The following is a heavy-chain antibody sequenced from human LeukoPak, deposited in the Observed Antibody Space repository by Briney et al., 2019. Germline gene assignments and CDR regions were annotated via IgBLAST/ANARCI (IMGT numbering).Heavy chain of an antibody. CDR1: GYDFANYW. CDR2: IHPGNSDI. J-gene: IGHJ5*02. D-gene: IGHD2-8*02. Sequence: GESLKIPCQGSGYDFANYWIAWVRQMPGKGLEWMGIIHPGNSDIRYSPSFQGQVTISADKSISTAYLQWSSLKASDTAIYYCARAPTGFPNWFDPWGQGTLVTVSS. V-gene: IGHV5-51*01. CDR3: ARAPTGFPNWFDP.